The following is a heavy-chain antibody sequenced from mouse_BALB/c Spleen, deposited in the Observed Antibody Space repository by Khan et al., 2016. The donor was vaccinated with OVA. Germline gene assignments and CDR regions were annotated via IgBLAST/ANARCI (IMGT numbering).Heavy chain of an antibody. D-gene: IGHD2-1*01. J-gene: IGHJ3*01. CDR2: INPSSGYS. Sequence: QIQLVQSGAELARPGASVKMSCKASGYTFTSYTIHWVKQRPGQGLEWIGYINPSSGYSNYNQKFRDKATLTADKSSSTAYMQLRSLTSEDSAVYYCARGGPHHGNYGAWFAYWGQGTLGTVSA. CDR3: ARGGPHHGNYGAWFAY. CDR1: GYTFTSYT. V-gene: IGHV1-4*01.